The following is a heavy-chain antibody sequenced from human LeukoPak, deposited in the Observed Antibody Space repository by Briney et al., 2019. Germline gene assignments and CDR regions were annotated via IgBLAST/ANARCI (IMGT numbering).Heavy chain of an antibody. Sequence: GGSLRLSCAASGFTFSSYGMHWVRQAPGMGLEWVAFMRLDETTKYYADSVKGRFTISRDNSKNTLYLQMNSLRAEDTAVYYCAKGLGEDSSGPLVDYWGQGTLVTVSS. J-gene: IGHJ4*02. CDR3: AKGLGEDSSGPLVDY. CDR2: MRLDETTK. V-gene: IGHV3-30*02. CDR1: GFTFSSYG. D-gene: IGHD3-22*01.